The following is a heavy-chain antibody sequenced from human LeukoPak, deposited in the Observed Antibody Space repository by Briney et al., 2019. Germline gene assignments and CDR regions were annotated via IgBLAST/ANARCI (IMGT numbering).Heavy chain of an antibody. CDR2: FDPEDGET. CDR3: ATGGGYYYAYFDY. V-gene: IGHV1-24*01. D-gene: IGHD3-22*01. Sequence: GASVKVSCKVSGYTLTELPMHWVRQAPGKGLEWMGGFDPEDGETIYAQKFQGRVTMTEDTSTDTAYMELSGLRSEDTAVYYCATGGGYYYAYFDYWGQGTLVTVSS. CDR1: GYTLTELP. J-gene: IGHJ4*02.